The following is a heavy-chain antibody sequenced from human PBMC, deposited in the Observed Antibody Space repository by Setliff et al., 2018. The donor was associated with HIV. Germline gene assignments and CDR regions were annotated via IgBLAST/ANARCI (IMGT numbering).Heavy chain of an antibody. J-gene: IGHJ4*02. CDR2: ISAYSGDT. CDR3: ARGAEDLAINPPSFDYYFDY. D-gene: IGHD3-9*01. V-gene: IGHV1-18*01. CDR1: GYPFSGYG. Sequence: GASVKVSCKASGYPFSGYGISWVRQAPGQGLEWMGWISAYSGDTNYAQKFQGRVTMTRDTSISTVYMEFSSLRSDDTALYFCARGAEDLAINPPSFDYYFDYWGQGTPVTVSS.